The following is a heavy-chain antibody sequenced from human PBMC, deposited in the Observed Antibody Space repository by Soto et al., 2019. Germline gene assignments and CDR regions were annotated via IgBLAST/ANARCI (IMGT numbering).Heavy chain of an antibody. D-gene: IGHD3-9*01. CDR3: ARGPTGYDILTGFWYFDL. CDR2: ISSNGGST. V-gene: IGHV3-64*01. Sequence: GGSLRLSCAASGFTFSSYAMHWVRQAPGKGLEYVSAISSNGGSTYYANSVKGRFTISRDNSKNTLYLQMGSLRAEDMAVYYCARGPTGYDILTGFWYFDLWGRGTLVTVSS. CDR1: GFTFSSYA. J-gene: IGHJ2*01.